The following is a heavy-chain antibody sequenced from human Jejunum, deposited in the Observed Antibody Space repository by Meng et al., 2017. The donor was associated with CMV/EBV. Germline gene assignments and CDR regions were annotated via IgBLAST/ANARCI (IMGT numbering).Heavy chain of an antibody. V-gene: IGHV3-48*03. CDR2: INPSASTI. CDR3: ARAIDYGDPNWFDP. D-gene: IGHD4-17*01. Sequence: GFTFSSYEMNWVRQAPGKGLEWISYINPSASTIYYSDSVKGRFTISRDNAKNSVYLQMNSLRAEDTAVYYCARAIDYGDPNWFDPWGQGTLVTVSS. J-gene: IGHJ5*02. CDR1: GFTFSSYE.